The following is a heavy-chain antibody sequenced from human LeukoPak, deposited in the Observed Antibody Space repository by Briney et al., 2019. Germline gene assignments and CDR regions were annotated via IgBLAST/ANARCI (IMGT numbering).Heavy chain of an antibody. CDR2: IWYDGSNK. Sequence: PGGSLRLSCAASGFTFSDYYMSWVRQAPGKGPEWVASIWYDGSNKRYADSVKGRFTISRDNYEKTLSLQMTSLRVEDTATYYCAREWGEVDGYGYGKAFNYWGQGTLVTVSS. CDR3: AREWGEVDGYGYGKAFNY. CDR1: GFTFSDYY. J-gene: IGHJ4*02. V-gene: IGHV3-33*08. D-gene: IGHD5-18*01.